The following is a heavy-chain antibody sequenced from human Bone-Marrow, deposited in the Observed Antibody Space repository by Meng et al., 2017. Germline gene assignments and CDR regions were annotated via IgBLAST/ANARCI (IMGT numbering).Heavy chain of an antibody. D-gene: IGHD3-22*01. Sequence: ASVKVSCKVSGYTLTELSIHWVRQAPGKGLEWMGGFDPEDGETICAQKFQGRVTMTEDTSTDTAYMELSSLRSEDTAVYYCATNTYYYDSSGYCGTACNDAFDIWGQGTMVTVSS. CDR3: ATNTYYYDSSGYCGTACNDAFDI. V-gene: IGHV1-24*01. CDR1: GYTLTELS. J-gene: IGHJ3*02. CDR2: FDPEDGET.